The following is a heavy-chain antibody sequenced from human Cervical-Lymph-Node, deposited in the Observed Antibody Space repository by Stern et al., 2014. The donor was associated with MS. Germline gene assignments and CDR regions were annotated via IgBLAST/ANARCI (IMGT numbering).Heavy chain of an antibody. J-gene: IGHJ6*02. Sequence: EVQLVESGGGVVRPGGSLRVACAASGFTFSDYHMNWIRQAPGKGLEWVSSITSTGYRYNADSLKGRFTISRDNAKNSLYLHMNSLRAEDTAVYYCARDDLRSYYGMDVWGQGTTVTVSS. CDR1: GFTFSDYH. CDR3: ARDDLRSYYGMDV. V-gene: IGHV3-69-1*01. CDR2: ITSTGYR.